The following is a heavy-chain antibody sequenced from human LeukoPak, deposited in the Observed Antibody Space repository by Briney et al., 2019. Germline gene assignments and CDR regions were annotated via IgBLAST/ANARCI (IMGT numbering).Heavy chain of an antibody. CDR2: IYYSGST. Sequence: PSETLSLTCTVSGGSISSYYWSWIRQPPGKGLEWIGYIYYSGSTNYNPSLKSRVTISVDTSKNQFSLKLSSVTAADTAVYYCARGHSSGWYAYYFDYWGQGTLVTVSS. V-gene: IGHV4-59*01. D-gene: IGHD6-19*01. CDR3: ARGHSSGWYAYYFDY. J-gene: IGHJ4*02. CDR1: GGSISSYY.